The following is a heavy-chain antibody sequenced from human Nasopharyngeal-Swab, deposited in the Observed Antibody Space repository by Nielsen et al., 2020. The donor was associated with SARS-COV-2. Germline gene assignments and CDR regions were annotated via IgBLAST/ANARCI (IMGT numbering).Heavy chain of an antibody. Sequence: GESLNIPCAASGFTVSTNHMSWVRQAPGKGLEWVPVIYSGGSTYYAASVKGRFTISRDNSKNTLYLQMNSLRAEDTAVYYCASRFGVPAPLDLWGRGTLVTVSS. CDR1: GFTVSTNH. V-gene: IGHV3-53*01. CDR2: IYSGGST. D-gene: IGHD3-10*01. J-gene: IGHJ2*01. CDR3: ASRFGVPAPLDL.